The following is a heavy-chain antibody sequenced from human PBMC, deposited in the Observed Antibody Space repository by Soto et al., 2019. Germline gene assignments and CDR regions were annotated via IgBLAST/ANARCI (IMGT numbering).Heavy chain of an antibody. D-gene: IGHD2-15*01. Sequence: EVQLVQSGAEVKKPGESLKISCKGSGYSFTSYWIGWVRQMPGKGLEWMGIIYPGDSDTRYSPSFQGQVPISADKSISTAYLQWSSLKASDTAMYYCASKHKFCSGCSCSAAGAFDSWGQGTMVTVSS. J-gene: IGHJ3*02. CDR3: ASKHKFCSGCSCSAAGAFDS. CDR2: IYPGDSDT. V-gene: IGHV5-51*01. CDR1: GYSFTSYW.